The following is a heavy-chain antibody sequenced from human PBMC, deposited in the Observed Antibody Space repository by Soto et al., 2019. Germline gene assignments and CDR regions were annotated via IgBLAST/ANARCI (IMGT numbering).Heavy chain of an antibody. V-gene: IGHV1-18*01. D-gene: IGHD2-15*01. J-gene: IGHJ6*02. CDR3: ACGYCSGGSCYDYYYGLDL. CDR2: SSAYNGNT. CDR1: GYTFTSYG. Sequence: QVQLVQSGAEVKKPGASVKVSCKASGYTFTSYGISWVRQAPGQGLEWMGWSSAYNGNTNYAQKLQGRVTMTTDTSTSTAYMELRSLRSDDTAVYYCACGYCSGGSCYDYYYGLDLWGQGTTVTVSS.